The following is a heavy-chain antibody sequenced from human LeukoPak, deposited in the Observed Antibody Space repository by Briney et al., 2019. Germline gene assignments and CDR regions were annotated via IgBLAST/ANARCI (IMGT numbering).Heavy chain of an antibody. CDR2: ISYDGSNK. CDR3: ASTRMGGITGSEDY. J-gene: IGHJ4*02. CDR1: GFTFSSYA. D-gene: IGHD1-20*01. V-gene: IGHV3-30-3*01. Sequence: PGGSLRLSCAASGFTFSSYAMHWVRQAPGKGLEWVAVISYDGSNKYYADSVKGRFTISRDNSKNTLYLQMNSLSAADTAVYYCASTRMGGITGSEDYWGQGTLVTVSS.